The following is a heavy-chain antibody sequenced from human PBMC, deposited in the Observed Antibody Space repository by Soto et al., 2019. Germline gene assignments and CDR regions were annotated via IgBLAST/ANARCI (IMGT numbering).Heavy chain of an antibody. CDR1: GGIFTNNA. D-gene: IGHD5-18*01. V-gene: IGHV1-69*01. Sequence: QVQVVQSGAEVKKPGSSVKVSCKVSGGIFTNNAISWVRQAPGQGLDWLGGVIPLFDTAYYAQIFRGRLRISADVATTTAYMELSGLTSADTAVYFRATGGHNDGYNFYHGMDVWGQGTTVTVS. CDR2: VIPLFDTA. CDR3: ATGGHNDGYNFYHGMDV. J-gene: IGHJ6*02.